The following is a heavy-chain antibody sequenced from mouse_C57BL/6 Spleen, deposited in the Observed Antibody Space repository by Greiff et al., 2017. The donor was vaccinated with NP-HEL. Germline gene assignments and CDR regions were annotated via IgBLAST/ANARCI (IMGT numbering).Heavy chain of an antibody. J-gene: IGHJ3*01. V-gene: IGHV1-26*01. CDR2: INPNNGGT. CDR1: GYTFTDYY. CDR3: AREGKDWDGFAY. Sequence: EVQLQQSGPELVKPGASVKISCKASGYTFTDYYMNWVKQSHGKSLEWIGDINPNNGGTSYNQKFKGKATLTVDKSSSTAYMERRSLTSEDSAVYYCAREGKDWDGFAYWGQGTLVTVSA. D-gene: IGHD4-1*01.